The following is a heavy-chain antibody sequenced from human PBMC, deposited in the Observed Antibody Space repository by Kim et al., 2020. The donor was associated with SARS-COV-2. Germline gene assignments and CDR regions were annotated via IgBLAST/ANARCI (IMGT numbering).Heavy chain of an antibody. CDR1: GFTFSSYA. CDR3: AKKRRYHYYGSGSYLAV. D-gene: IGHD3-10*01. CDR2: ISGSGGST. V-gene: IGHV3-23*01. J-gene: IGHJ6*02. Sequence: GGSLRLSCAASGFTFSSYAMSWVRQAPGKGLEWVSAISGSGGSTYYADSVKGRFTISRDNSKNTLYLQMNSLRAEDTAVYYCAKKRRYHYYGSGSYLAVWGQGTTVTVSS.